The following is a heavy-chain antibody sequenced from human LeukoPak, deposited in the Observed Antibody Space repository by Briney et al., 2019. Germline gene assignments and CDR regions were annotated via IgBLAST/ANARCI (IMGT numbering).Heavy chain of an antibody. J-gene: IGHJ5*02. D-gene: IGHD3-10*01. CDR1: GYTFTGYY. CDR3: AREGYPMGHNWFDP. CDR2: INPNSGGT. Sequence: AASVKVSCKASGYTFTGYYMHWVRQAPGQGLEWMGWINPNSGGTNYAQKFQGRVTMTRDTSISTAYMELSRLRSDDTAEYYCAREGYPMGHNWFDPWGQGTLVTVSS. V-gene: IGHV1-2*02.